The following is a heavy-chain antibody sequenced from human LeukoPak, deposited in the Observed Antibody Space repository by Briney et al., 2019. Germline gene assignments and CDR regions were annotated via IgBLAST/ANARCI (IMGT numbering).Heavy chain of an antibody. CDR1: GFTFSSYS. V-gene: IGHV3-21*01. J-gene: IGHJ4*02. D-gene: IGHD1-26*01. Sequence: GGSLRLSCAASGFTFSSYSMNWVRQAPGKGLEWVSSISSSSTHLYHADSVKGRFAISKDNAKNSLYLQMNSLRAEDAAVYYCARDLIVEGTAILGYWGQGTLVTVSS. CDR3: ARDLIVEGTAILGY. CDR2: ISSSSTHL.